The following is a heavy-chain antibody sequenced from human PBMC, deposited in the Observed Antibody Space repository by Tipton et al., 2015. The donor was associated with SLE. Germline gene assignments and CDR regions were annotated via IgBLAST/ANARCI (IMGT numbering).Heavy chain of an antibody. CDR3: ARSQQLSYMDV. V-gene: IGHV4-59*13. CDR2: IYYSGST. D-gene: IGHD6-13*01. J-gene: IGHJ6*03. CDR1: GGSISSCY. Sequence: TLSLTCTVSGGSISSCYWSWIRQPPGKGREGIGYIYYSGSTNYNPSLKSRVTISVDTSKNHFSLKLSSVTAADTAVYYCARSQQLSYMDVWGKGTTVTVSS.